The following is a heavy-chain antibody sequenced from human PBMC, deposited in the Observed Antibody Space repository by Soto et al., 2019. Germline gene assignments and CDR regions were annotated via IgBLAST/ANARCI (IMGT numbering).Heavy chain of an antibody. CDR1: GYSFTNYG. D-gene: IGHD3-10*01. CDR2: ISGHNGKK. V-gene: IGHV1-18*01. J-gene: IGHJ4*02. Sequence: ASVKVSCKAAGYSFTNYGISWGRRAPGQGLEWMGWISGHNGKKNYAQKIQGRVNMTTDTYTSTAYMELRSMRSDDTAVYYCERDYYASGSQRSHFLYRGPGTLVRVSS. CDR3: ERDYYASGSQRSHFLY.